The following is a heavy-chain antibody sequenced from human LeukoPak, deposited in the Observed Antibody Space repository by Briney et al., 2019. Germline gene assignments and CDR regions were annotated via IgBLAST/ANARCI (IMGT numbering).Heavy chain of an antibody. V-gene: IGHV5-51*01. CDR2: IYPGDSDT. Sequence: GESLKISCKGSGYSFTSYWIGWVRQMPGKGLEWMGIIYPGDSDTRYSPSFQGQVTISADKSISTAYLQWSSLKASDTAMYYCARLNVVATIKSAFDIWGQGTMVTVSS. CDR3: ARLNVVATIKSAFDI. CDR1: GYSFTSYW. D-gene: IGHD5-12*01. J-gene: IGHJ3*02.